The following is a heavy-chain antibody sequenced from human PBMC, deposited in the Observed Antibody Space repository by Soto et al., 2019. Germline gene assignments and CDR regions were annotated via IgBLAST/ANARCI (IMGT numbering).Heavy chain of an antibody. Sequence: EGQLLESGGGLVQSGGSLRLSCAASEFTFSSHAMSWVRQAPGKGLEWVSAISGSGGSTYYADSVKGRFTISRDNSKNTLYLQKNSLRAEETAVYYCAKSPVGGHGGYFDYWGQGALVTVSS. D-gene: IGHD6-19*01. V-gene: IGHV3-23*01. CDR1: EFTFSSHA. CDR2: ISGSGGST. J-gene: IGHJ4*02. CDR3: AKSPVGGHGGYFDY.